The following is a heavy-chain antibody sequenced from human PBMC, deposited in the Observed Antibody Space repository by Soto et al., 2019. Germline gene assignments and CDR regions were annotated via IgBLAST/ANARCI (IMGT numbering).Heavy chain of an antibody. Sequence: QVQLVQSGAEVKKPGASVKVSCKGSRYTFTDYYMHWVRQAPGQGLEGMGWINPNSGATNYAQKFQGRVTMTRDTSISTAYMELSRLRSDDTAVYYCARGLSSISCYDPWGQGTLVIVSS. V-gene: IGHV1-2*02. D-gene: IGHD2-2*01. J-gene: IGHJ5*02. CDR2: INPNSGAT. CDR3: ARGLSSISCYDP. CDR1: RYTFTDYY.